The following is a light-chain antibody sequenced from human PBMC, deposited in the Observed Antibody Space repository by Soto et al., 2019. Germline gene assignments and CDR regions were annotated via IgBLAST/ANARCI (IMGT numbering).Light chain of an antibody. CDR2: DVS. J-gene: IGLJ1*01. Sequence: QSVLTQPASVSGSPGQSITISCTGTSSDVGGYTHVSWYLQHPGKAPKLIIYDVSNRPSGVSNRFSGSKSGNTASLTISGLQAEDEADYYCSSYTTNNTYVFGTGTKVTV. CDR1: SSDVGGYTH. CDR3: SSYTTNNTYV. V-gene: IGLV2-14*03.